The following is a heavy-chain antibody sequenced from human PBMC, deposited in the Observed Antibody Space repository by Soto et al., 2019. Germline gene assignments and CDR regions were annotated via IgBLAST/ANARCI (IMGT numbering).Heavy chain of an antibody. V-gene: IGHV5-51*01. CDR1: GYSFSSYW. CDR2: VYPGDSDT. J-gene: IGHJ6*02. D-gene: IGHD6-13*01. Sequence: AGESLKISCKGSGYSFSSYWVVWVRQMPGKGLEWMGIVYPGDSDTTYSPSFQGQVTISADKSISTAYLQWSSLKASDTAMYYCAGAHRIASAGLYYYYYYGMDVWGQGTTVTVSS. CDR3: AGAHRIASAGLYYYYYYGMDV.